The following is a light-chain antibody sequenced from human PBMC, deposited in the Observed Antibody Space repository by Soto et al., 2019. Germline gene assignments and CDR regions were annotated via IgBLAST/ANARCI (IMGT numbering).Light chain of an antibody. J-gene: IGKJ5*01. CDR1: QSLHXN. CDR2: GAS. Sequence: IVMTQSPATLSVSPGERATLSCRASQSLHXNLASYQQKPGQAPRLFTXGASTRAAGVPAKFSGSGSGREFTLTISSLQSEDFAVYYCQQYNNWPPFTFGQGTRLEIK. V-gene: IGKV3-15*01. CDR3: QQYNNWPPFT.